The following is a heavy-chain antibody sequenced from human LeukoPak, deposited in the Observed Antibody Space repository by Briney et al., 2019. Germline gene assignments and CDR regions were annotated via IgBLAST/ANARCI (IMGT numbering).Heavy chain of an antibody. CDR1: GFTFSSYG. CDR3: ARDPSTMIVVVTGYFDS. Sequence: PGGSLRLSCAASGFTFSSYGVHWLRQAPGKGLEWGAVIWYDGSNKYYADSVKGRITISTDNSKKTLYLQMTSLRAEDTAVYYCARDPSTMIVVVTGYFDSWGQGTLVTVSS. CDR2: IWYDGSNK. V-gene: IGHV3-33*01. D-gene: IGHD3-22*01. J-gene: IGHJ4*02.